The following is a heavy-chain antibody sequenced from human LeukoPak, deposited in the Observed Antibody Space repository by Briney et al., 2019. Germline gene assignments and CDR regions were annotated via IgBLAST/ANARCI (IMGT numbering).Heavy chain of an antibody. CDR3: AKPTTGYSSGWSPFDP. CDR2: ISGSGGST. D-gene: IGHD6-19*01. J-gene: IGHJ5*02. Sequence: GGSLRLSCAASGFTFSSYAMHWVRQAPGKGLEWVSAISGSGGSTYYADSVKGRFTISRDNSKNTLYLQMNSLRAEDTAVYYCAKPTTGYSSGWSPFDPWGQGTLVTVSS. V-gene: IGHV3-23*01. CDR1: GFTFSSYA.